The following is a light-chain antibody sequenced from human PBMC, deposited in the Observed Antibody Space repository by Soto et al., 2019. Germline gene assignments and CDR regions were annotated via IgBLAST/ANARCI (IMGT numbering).Light chain of an antibody. CDR1: SSDVGGYKY. J-gene: IGLJ3*02. CDR3: SSYRSGSTWV. CDR2: EVS. Sequence: QSALTQPASVSGSPGQSITISCTGTSSDVGGYKYVSWYQQHPGKAPKLMIYEVSNRPSGVSNRFSGSKSGNTASLTISGLQAEDEADYYCSSYRSGSTWVFGGGTKLTVL. V-gene: IGLV2-14*01.